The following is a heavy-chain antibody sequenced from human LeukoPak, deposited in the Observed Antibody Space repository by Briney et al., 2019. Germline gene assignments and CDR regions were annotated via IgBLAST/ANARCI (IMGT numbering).Heavy chain of an antibody. CDR1: GYTFTGYY. Sequence: ASVKVSCKASGYTFTGYYMHWVRQAPGQGLEWMGWINPNSGGTNYAQKFQGRVTMTRDTSISTAYLQWSSLKASDTAMYYCARQYCSSTSCYGEFDYWGQGTLVTVSS. V-gene: IGHV1-2*02. D-gene: IGHD2-2*01. CDR2: INPNSGGT. J-gene: IGHJ4*02. CDR3: ARQYCSSTSCYGEFDY.